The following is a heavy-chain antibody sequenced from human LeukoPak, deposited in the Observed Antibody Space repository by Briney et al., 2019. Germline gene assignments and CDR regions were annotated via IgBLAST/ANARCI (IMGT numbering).Heavy chain of an antibody. D-gene: IGHD2-15*01. CDR3: ARDGGGSLHGMDV. Sequence: PSQTLSLTCTVSGGSISSGVYCWRWIRQRPGEGLQWIGYICSSGSAYYNASLKSRVSISTDTSNNQFSLKLNSVTAADTAVYYCARDGGGSLHGMDVWGQGTTVTVSS. CDR1: GGSISSGVYC. CDR2: ICSSGSA. V-gene: IGHV4-31*03. J-gene: IGHJ6*02.